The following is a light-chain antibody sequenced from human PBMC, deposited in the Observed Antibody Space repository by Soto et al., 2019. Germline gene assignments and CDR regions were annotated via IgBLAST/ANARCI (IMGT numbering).Light chain of an antibody. CDR1: SSDIGAYTL. J-gene: IGLJ1*01. CDR3: CSYAGSPFV. Sequence: QSALAQPASVSGSPGQSITISCTGTSSDIGAYTLVSWYQQHPGKAPKIIIYDVTQRPSGISNRFSGSKSGNTASLTISGLQAEDEADYYCCSYAGSPFVFGTGTKPPS. V-gene: IGLV2-23*02. CDR2: DVT.